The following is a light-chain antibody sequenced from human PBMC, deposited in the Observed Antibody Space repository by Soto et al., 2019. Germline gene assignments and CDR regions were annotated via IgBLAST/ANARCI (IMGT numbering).Light chain of an antibody. CDR1: QSISVW. V-gene: IGKV1-5*03. Sequence: DIQLTQSPSTLSASVGDRVTITCRASQSISVWLTWYQQKPGKAPKFLIYKASNLESGVPSRFSGSGSGTEFTLTISSLQPDEFATYHGHYYDNYSWTFGQGTKVEIK. CDR2: KAS. J-gene: IGKJ1*01. CDR3: HYYDNYSWT.